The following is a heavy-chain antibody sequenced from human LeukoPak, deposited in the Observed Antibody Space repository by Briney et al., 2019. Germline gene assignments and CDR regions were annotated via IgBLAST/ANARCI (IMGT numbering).Heavy chain of an antibody. D-gene: IGHD6-13*01. CDR1: GFTFSSYS. V-gene: IGHV3-21*01. CDR2: ISSSSSYI. J-gene: IGHJ4*02. Sequence: GRSLRLSCAASGFTFSSYSMNWVRQAPGKGLEWVSSISSSSSYIYYADSVKGRFTISRDNAKNSLYLQMNSLRAEDTAVYYCARDRDSSWYDYWGQGTLVTVSS. CDR3: ARDRDSSWYDY.